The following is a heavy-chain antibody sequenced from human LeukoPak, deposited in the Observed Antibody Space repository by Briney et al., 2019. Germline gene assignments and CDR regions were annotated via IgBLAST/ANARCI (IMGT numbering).Heavy chain of an antibody. V-gene: IGHV3-23*01. CDR3: AKDLVRDYTGGDDY. Sequence: GGSLRLSCAASGFTFSSYAMSWVRQAPGEGLEWVSAISGSGGSTYYADSVKGRFTISRDNSKNTLYLQMNSLRAEDTAVYYCAKDLVRDYTGGDDYWGQGTLVTVSS. D-gene: IGHD3-16*01. J-gene: IGHJ4*02. CDR2: ISGSGGST. CDR1: GFTFSSYA.